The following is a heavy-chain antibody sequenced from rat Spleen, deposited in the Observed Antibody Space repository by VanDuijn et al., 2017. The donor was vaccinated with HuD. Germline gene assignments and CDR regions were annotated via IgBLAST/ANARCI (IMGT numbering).Heavy chain of an antibody. V-gene: IGHV3-1*01. J-gene: IGHJ2*01. CDR1: GYSITSNY. CDR2: ISYSGST. CDR3: ARSLGRVYNNYFDY. D-gene: IGHD1-10*01. Sequence: EVQLQESGPGLVKPSQSLSLTCSVTGYSITSNYWGWIRKFPGNKMEWIGHISYSGSTSYNPSLKSRISITRDTSRNQFFLQLNPVTTEDTATYYCARSLGRVYNNYFDYWGQGVMVTVSS.